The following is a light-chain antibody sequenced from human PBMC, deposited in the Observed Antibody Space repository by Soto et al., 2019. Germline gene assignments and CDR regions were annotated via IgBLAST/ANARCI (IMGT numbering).Light chain of an antibody. CDR2: AAS. V-gene: IGKV1-39*01. Sequence: DIQMTQSPSSLSASVGDRVTITCRASQSISSYLNWYQQKPGKAPELLIYAASSLQSGVPSRFSGSGSGTDFTLTISSLQPEDFATYSCQQSYNSPQTFGQGTKVDIK. J-gene: IGKJ1*01. CDR3: QQSYNSPQT. CDR1: QSISSY.